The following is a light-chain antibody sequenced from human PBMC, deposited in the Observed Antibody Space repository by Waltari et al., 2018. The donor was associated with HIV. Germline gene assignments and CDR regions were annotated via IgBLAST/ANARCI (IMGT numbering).Light chain of an antibody. CDR2: RNN. CDR3: SAWDSSLTGWI. Sequence: AGLSQPPSLSTGLGQTATLTCPGNSDNVGHQGAVWLQHHQGLPPRLLSHRNNNRPSGVSDRFPTATSGNTACLTIRVLRSEDEADYFCSAWDSSLTGWIFGGGTQLAVL. CDR1: SDNVGHQG. V-gene: IGLV10-54*01. J-gene: IGLJ2*01.